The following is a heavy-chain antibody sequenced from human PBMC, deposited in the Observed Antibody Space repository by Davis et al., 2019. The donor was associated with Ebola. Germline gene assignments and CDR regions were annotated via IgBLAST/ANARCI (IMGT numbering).Heavy chain of an antibody. Sequence: ASVKVSCKASGYTFTSYGISWVRQAPGQGLEWMGWFSAYNGNTNYAQKLQGRVTMTTDTSTSTAYMELSSLRSEDTAVYYCARGDDVVVVAATRYYYYYGMDVWGQGTTVTVSS. V-gene: IGHV1-18*01. CDR1: GYTFTSYG. CDR2: FSAYNGNT. D-gene: IGHD2-15*01. J-gene: IGHJ6*02. CDR3: ARGDDVVVVAATRYYYYYGMDV.